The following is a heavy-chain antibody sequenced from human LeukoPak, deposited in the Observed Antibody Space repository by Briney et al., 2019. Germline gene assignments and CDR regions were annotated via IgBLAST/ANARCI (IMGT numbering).Heavy chain of an antibody. CDR2: IQSIVNGGTT. Sequence: GVSLRLTRAASVITFSYTWQSSVRRAPGKRLEWQAHIQSIVNGGTTDYAAPVKGRFTVSRDDSKDMVFLQMNSLETEDTAVYYCTTHYRPGSHYNIFDYWGQGTLVTVSS. CDR1: VITFSYTW. J-gene: IGHJ4*02. CDR3: TTHYRPGSHYNIFDY. V-gene: IGHV3-15*01. D-gene: IGHD3-10*01.